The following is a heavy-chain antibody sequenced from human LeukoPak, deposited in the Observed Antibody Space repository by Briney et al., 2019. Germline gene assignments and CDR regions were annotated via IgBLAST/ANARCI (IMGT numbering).Heavy chain of an antibody. D-gene: IGHD3-22*01. CDR3: AGAADYYDSSGYYYSPIDF. V-gene: IGHV4-34*01. J-gene: IGHJ4*02. Sequence: SETLSLTCAVYGGSFSGYYWSWIRQPPGKGLEWIGEINHSGSTSYNPSLKSRVTISVDTSKNQFSLKLSSVTAADTAVYYCAGAADYYDSSGYYYSPIDFWGQGTLVTVSS. CDR1: GGSFSGYY. CDR2: INHSGST.